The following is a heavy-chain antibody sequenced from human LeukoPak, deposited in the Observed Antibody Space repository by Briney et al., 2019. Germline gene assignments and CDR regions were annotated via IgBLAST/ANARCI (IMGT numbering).Heavy chain of an antibody. V-gene: IGHV3-21*01. D-gene: IGHD2-2*02. CDR2: INSSSTYI. CDR3: ARDYCRSARCYNVDY. CDR1: GFTFSSYS. J-gene: IGHJ4*02. Sequence: GESLRLSCAASGFTFSSYSMNWVRQAPGKGLEWVSSINSSSTYIYYADSVKGRITISRDNAKNSLYLQMNSLRAEDTAVYYCARDYCRSARCYNVDYWGQGSLVTVSS.